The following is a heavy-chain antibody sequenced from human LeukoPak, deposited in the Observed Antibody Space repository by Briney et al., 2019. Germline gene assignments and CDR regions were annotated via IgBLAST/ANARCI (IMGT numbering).Heavy chain of an antibody. CDR1: GFTFSSYS. CDR2: ISSSSSYI. CDR3: ARDPIVVVTAGGYFDY. Sequence: GGSLRLSCAASGFTFSSYSMNWVRQAPGKGLEWGSSISSSSSYIYYADSVKGRFTISRDSAKNSLYLQMNSLRAEDTAVYYCARDPIVVVTAGGYFDYWGQGTLVTVSS. J-gene: IGHJ4*02. D-gene: IGHD2-21*02. V-gene: IGHV3-21*01.